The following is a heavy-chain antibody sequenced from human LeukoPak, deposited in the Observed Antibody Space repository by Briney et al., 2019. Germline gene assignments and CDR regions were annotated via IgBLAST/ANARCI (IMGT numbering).Heavy chain of an antibody. CDR1: GFTFSSYG. CDR2: IRYDGSNK. Sequence: GGSLRLSCAASGFTFSSYGMHWVRQAPGKGLEWVAFIRYDGSNKYYADSVKGRFTISRDNSKNTLYLQMNSLRAEDTAVYYCAKVQETYYDILTGSGYYYGMDVWGQGTTVTVSS. D-gene: IGHD3-9*01. CDR3: AKVQETYYDILTGSGYYYGMDV. V-gene: IGHV3-30*02. J-gene: IGHJ6*02.